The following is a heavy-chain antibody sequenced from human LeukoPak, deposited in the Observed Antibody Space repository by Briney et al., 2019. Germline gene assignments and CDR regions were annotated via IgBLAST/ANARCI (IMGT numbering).Heavy chain of an antibody. D-gene: IGHD1-1*01. CDR2: IYPGDSDT. CDR1: GYSFSTYW. V-gene: IGHV5-51*01. CDR3: ARLESPHPGYSH. Sequence: GESLKISCQGSGYSFSTYWIGWVRQMPGKGLEWMGIIYPGDSDTRYSPSFQGQVTISADKSINTAYLQWISLKASDTAMYYCARLESPHPGYSHWGQGTLVTVSS. J-gene: IGHJ4*02.